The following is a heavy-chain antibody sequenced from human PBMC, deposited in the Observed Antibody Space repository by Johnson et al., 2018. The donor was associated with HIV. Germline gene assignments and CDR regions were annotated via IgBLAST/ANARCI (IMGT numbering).Heavy chain of an antibody. CDR3: ARGRKDLEVADGLDNDGFDM. CDR1: GFTFSSYG. V-gene: IGHV3-33*01. CDR2: IWYDGSNK. D-gene: IGHD2-2*01. Sequence: QVQLLESGGGLVQPGGSLRLSCAASGFTFSSYGMHWVRQAPGKGLEWVAVIWYDGSNKYYADSVKGRFTISRDNSKNTLYLQMDSLRPDDTALYYCARGRKDLEVADGLDNDGFDMWGQGTLVTVSS. J-gene: IGHJ3*02.